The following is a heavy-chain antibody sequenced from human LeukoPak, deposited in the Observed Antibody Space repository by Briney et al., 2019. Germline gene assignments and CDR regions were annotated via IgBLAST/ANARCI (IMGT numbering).Heavy chain of an antibody. CDR1: GFAVSSKY. J-gene: IGHJ4*02. V-gene: IGHV3-53*05. CDR3: ARGPWDY. CDR2: IYSDGST. Sequence: GGSLRLSCAASGFAVSSKYMTWGRQAPGKGMEWVSVIYSDGSTFYADSVKGRFTISRDNAKNTLYLQMSSLRAEDTAVYYCARGPWDYWGQGTLVTVSS.